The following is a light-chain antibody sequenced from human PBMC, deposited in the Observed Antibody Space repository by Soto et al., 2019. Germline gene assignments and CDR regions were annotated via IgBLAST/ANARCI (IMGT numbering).Light chain of an antibody. CDR2: DAS. J-gene: IGKJ1*01. CDR1: QSVNTW. V-gene: IGKV1-5*01. Sequence: EIQMTQSPSTLSSSVGSRFTITCRSSQSVNTWLAWYQQKPGKAPVLLIYDASSLKSGVPSRLSGSGSGTEFPLTIGSLQPDDFETYYCQQYDSYPWTFGPGTKLDIK. CDR3: QQYDSYPWT.